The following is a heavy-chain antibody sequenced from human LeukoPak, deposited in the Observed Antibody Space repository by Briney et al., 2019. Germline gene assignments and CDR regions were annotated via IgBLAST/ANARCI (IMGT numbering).Heavy chain of an antibody. Sequence: GESLKISCKGSGYSFTSYWIGWVRQMPGKGLEWMGIIYPGDSDTRYSPSFQDQVTISADKSISTAYLQWSSLKASDTAMYYCARLAMAVAGHWWSSAFDYWGQGTLVTVSS. CDR3: ARLAMAVAGHWWSSAFDY. CDR2: IYPGDSDT. V-gene: IGHV5-51*01. CDR1: GYSFTSYW. D-gene: IGHD6-19*01. J-gene: IGHJ4*02.